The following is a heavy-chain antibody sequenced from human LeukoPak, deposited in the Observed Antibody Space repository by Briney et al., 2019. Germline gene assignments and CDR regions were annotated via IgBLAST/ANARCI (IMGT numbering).Heavy chain of an antibody. Sequence: GGSLRLSCAASGFNFDEYGMSWVRQAPGKGLEWVSAINWNGGSIGYADPVKGRFTISRDNSKNTLYLQMNSLRAEDTAVYYCAKCEEGGTYYYYYMDVWGKGTTVTVSS. D-gene: IGHD6-25*01. V-gene: IGHV3-20*04. J-gene: IGHJ6*03. CDR2: INWNGGSI. CDR3: AKCEEGGTYYYYYMDV. CDR1: GFNFDEYG.